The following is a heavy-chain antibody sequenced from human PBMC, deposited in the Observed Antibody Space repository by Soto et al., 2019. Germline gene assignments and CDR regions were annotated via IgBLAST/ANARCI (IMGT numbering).Heavy chain of an antibody. D-gene: IGHD7-27*01. CDR2: ISNNGGEK. CDR1: GFTFSNYW. CDR3: ARALGYAFDI. J-gene: IGHJ3*02. Sequence: PGGSLRLSWAASGFTFSNYWMNWVRQAPGKGLEYVSNISNNGGEKYYVNSVKGRFTISRDNSKNTLYLQMGSLRAEDMAVYYCARALGYAFDIWGQGTMVTVSS. V-gene: IGHV3-64*01.